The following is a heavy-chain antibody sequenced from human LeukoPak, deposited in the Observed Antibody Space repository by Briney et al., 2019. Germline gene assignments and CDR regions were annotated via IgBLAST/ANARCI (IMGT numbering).Heavy chain of an antibody. V-gene: IGHV3-33*01. Sequence: GGSLRLSCAASGFTFSSHGMHWVRQAPGKGLEWVAVIWYDGSNKYYADSVKGRFTISRDDSKNTLYLQMNSPRVEDTAVYYCARAVRGVGSDYWGQGTLVTVSS. CDR1: GFTFSSHG. J-gene: IGHJ4*02. CDR2: IWYDGSNK. D-gene: IGHD3-10*01. CDR3: ARAVRGVGSDY.